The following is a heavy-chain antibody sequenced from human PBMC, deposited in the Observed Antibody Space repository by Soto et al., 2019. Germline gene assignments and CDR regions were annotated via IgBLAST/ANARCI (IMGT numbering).Heavy chain of an antibody. Sequence: QLQLQESGPGLVKPSETLSLTCTVSGGSISSXXXXWGWIRQPPGKGLEWIGSFYYSGSTYYNPXXXXXXXXXXXXXXXXXXXXXXXXXAXXXAVYYXARHYGQEVFDYWGQGTLVTVSS. CDR3: ARHYGQEVFDY. V-gene: IGHV4-39*01. J-gene: IGHJ4*02. D-gene: IGHD3-10*01. CDR1: GGSISSXXXX. CDR2: FYYSGST.